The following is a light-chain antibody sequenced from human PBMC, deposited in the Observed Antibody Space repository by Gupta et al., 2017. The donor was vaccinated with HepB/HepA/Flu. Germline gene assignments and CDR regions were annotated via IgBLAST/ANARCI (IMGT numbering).Light chain of an antibody. Sequence: DIVMTQTPLSLSVTPGQPASISCKSSQSLLHSSGETYLYWFLQKPGQPPQLLIHEVSKRFSGVPERFSGRGSGTDFTLKINLVDTEDVRVYYCMRSVQPPLTFGGGTKVEIK. CDR3: MRSVQPPLT. CDR2: EVS. V-gene: IGKV2D-29*01. CDR1: QSLLHSSGETY. J-gene: IGKJ4*01.